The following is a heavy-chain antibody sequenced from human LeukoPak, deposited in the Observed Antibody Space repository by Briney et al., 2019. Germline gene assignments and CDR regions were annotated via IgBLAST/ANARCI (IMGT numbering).Heavy chain of an antibody. CDR2: IYDSGST. J-gene: IGHJ5*02. D-gene: IGHD3-16*01. CDR1: GGSFSGYY. CDR3: ARHYGP. V-gene: IGHV4-34*01. Sequence: SETLSLTCAVYGGSFSGYYWSCIRQPPGKGLEWIGSIYDSGSTYYNPSLKSRVTISVDTSKNQFSLKLNSVTAADTAVYYCARHYGPWGQGTLVTVSS.